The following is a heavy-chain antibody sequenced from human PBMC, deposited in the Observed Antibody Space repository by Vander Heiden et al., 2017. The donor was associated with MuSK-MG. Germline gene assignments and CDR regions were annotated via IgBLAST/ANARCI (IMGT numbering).Heavy chain of an antibody. CDR2: IYYDGNKK. Sequence: QVQLVESGGGVVPPGRSLRLSCAASGFSFSTYGMHWVRQAPGKGLEWVAVIYYDGNKKYYADSVKGRFTISRDNSRNTLYLQMNSLRAEDTAVYYCAKTASDAFDIWGQGTMVTISS. J-gene: IGHJ3*02. CDR1: GFSFSTYG. D-gene: IGHD2-2*01. CDR3: AKTASDAFDI. V-gene: IGHV3-33*06.